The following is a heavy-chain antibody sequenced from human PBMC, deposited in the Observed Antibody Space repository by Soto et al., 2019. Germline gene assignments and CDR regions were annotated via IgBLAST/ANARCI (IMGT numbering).Heavy chain of an antibody. D-gene: IGHD6-19*01. CDR2: IYPSGGEI. Sequence: EVQLLESGGGLVQPGESLRLSCAASGFNFSSYGMTWVRQAPGRGLEWVSAIYPSGGEIYYAAAMMGRFTISRDDSRGSVSLQMDSLRGEDTATYYCVKGGWGDNWGPGTLVTVSS. CDR1: GFNFSSYG. CDR3: VKGGWGDN. J-gene: IGHJ4*02. V-gene: IGHV3-23*01.